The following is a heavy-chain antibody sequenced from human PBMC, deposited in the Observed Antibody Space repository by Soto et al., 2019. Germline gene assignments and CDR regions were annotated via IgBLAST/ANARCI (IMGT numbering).Heavy chain of an antibody. Sequence: QVELMQSGAEVKKPGASVKLSCKTSGYNFFTYSFTWVRQAPGQGLEWIGWISAYTGTIKYAQKFQDIVTLTTDTTTSTAYMEMRGLISDDTAIYYCARDMWFVELSPSQHWGQGTHVTVSS. CDR3: ARDMWFVELSPSQH. D-gene: IGHD3-10*01. J-gene: IGHJ1*01. V-gene: IGHV1-18*01. CDR2: ISAYTGTI. CDR1: GYNFFTYS.